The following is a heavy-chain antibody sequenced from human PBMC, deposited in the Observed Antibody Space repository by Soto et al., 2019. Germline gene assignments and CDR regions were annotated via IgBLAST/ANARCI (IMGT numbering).Heavy chain of an antibody. CDR1: GGTFSIYT. V-gene: IGHV1-69*01. D-gene: IGHD2-15*01. CDR2: SA. Sequence: QVQLVQSGAEVKKPGSSVKVSCKASGGTFSIYTISWVRQAPGQGLEWMGGSANSAQKFQGRLTVTADESTSTVYLALSSLTSEDTSVDYCAREGPPDIAWFDPWGQGTLVSVAS. CDR3: AREGPPDIAWFDP. J-gene: IGHJ5*02.